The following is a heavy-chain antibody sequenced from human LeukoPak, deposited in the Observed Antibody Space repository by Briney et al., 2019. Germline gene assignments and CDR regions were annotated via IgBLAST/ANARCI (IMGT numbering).Heavy chain of an antibody. Sequence: SETLSLTCTVSGGSISSSSYYWGWIRQPPGKGLEWIGSIYYSGSTYYNPSLKSRVTISVDTSKNQFSLKLSSVTAADTAVYYCARDIVVVPAAYTNYFDYWAREPWSPSPQ. V-gene: IGHV4-39*02. CDR2: IYYSGST. CDR1: GGSISSSSYY. J-gene: IGHJ4*02. CDR3: ARDIVVVPAAYTNYFDY. D-gene: IGHD2-2*01.